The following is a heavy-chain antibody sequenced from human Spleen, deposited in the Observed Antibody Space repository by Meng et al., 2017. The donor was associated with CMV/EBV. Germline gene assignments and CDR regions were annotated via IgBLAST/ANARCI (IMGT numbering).Heavy chain of an antibody. D-gene: IGHD3-22*01. J-gene: IGHJ6*02. CDR3: CARGQAYDSSGYYQVAGGYYYYGMDV. CDR2: IIPILGIA. Sequence: SVKVSCKASGGTFSSYAISWVRQAPGQGLEWMGGIIPILGIANYAQRFQGRVTITADKSTSTAYMELSSLRSEDTAVYYCCARGQAYDSSGYYQVAGGYYYYGMDVWGQGTTVTVSS. V-gene: IGHV1-69*10. CDR1: GGTFSSYA.